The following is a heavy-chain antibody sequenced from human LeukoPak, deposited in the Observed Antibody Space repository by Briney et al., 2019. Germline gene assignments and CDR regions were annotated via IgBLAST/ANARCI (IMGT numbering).Heavy chain of an antibody. D-gene: IGHD6-13*01. Sequence: SVKVSCKASGYTFTTYAMHWVRQAPGQRLEWMGWINAGNGNTKYSQKFQARVTITRDTSASTAYMELSSLRSEDTAVYYCARDPIGSRWPYYFDYWGQGTLVTVSS. CDR3: ARDPIGSRWPYYFDY. CDR1: GYTFTTYA. V-gene: IGHV1-3*01. J-gene: IGHJ4*02. CDR2: INAGNGNT.